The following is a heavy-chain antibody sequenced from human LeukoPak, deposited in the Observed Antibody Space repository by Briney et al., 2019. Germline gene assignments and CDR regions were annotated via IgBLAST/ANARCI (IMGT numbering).Heavy chain of an antibody. D-gene: IGHD6-19*01. CDR3: ARAQVAGTL. CDR2: ISSSGGTT. Sequence: GGSLRLSCAASGFTFSSHSMNWVRQAPGKGLEWVSHISSSGGTTYYADSVKGRFTISRDNAKNSLFLQMNSLRAEDTAVYYCARAQVAGTLWGPGTLVTVSS. J-gene: IGHJ4*02. CDR1: GFTFSSHS. V-gene: IGHV3-48*01.